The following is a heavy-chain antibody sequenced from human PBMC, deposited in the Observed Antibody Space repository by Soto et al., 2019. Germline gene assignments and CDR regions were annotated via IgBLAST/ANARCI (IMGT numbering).Heavy chain of an antibody. D-gene: IGHD5-12*01. V-gene: IGHV3-23*01. J-gene: IGHJ6*03. CDR3: AKDVPHIVAIYMDV. Sequence: GGSLRLSCAASGFTFSSYAMSWVRQAPGKGLEWVSAISGSGGSTYYADSVKGRFTISRDNSKNTLYLQMNSLRAGDTAVYYCAKDVPHIVAIYMDVWGKGTTVTVSS. CDR2: ISGSGGST. CDR1: GFTFSSYA.